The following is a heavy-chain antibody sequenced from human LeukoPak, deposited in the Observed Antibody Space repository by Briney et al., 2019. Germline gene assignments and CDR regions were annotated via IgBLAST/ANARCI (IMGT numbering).Heavy chain of an antibody. CDR3: ARDGDSSSWFLHYYYGMDV. V-gene: IGHV3-11*04. CDR1: GFTFSDYY. Sequence: GGSLRLSCAASGFTFSDYYMSWIRQAPGKGLEWVSYISSSGSTIYYADSVKGRFTISRDNAKNSLYLQMNSLRAEVTAVYYCARDGDSSSWFLHYYYGMDVWGQGTTVTVSS. D-gene: IGHD6-13*01. CDR2: ISSSGSTI. J-gene: IGHJ6*02.